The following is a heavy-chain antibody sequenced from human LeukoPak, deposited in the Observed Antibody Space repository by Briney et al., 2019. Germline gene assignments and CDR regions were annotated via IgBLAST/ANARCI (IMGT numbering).Heavy chain of an antibody. V-gene: IGHV1-18*01. CDR2: ISAYNGNT. D-gene: IGHD4-17*01. J-gene: IGHJ4*02. CDR1: GYTFTSYG. Sequence: ASVKVSCKASGYTFTSYGISWVRQAPGQGLEWMGWISAYNGNTNYAQKLQGRVTMTTDTSTSTAYMELRSLRSDDTAVYWCTRGGDYGDYGSPHDYWGQGTLVIVSS. CDR3: TRGGDYGDYGSPHDY.